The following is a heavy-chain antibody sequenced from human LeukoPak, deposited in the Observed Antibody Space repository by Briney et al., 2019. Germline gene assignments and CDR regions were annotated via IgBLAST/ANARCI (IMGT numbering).Heavy chain of an antibody. V-gene: IGHV4-59*01. CDR3: ARHRFGHLFDY. J-gene: IGHJ4*02. Sequence: SETLSLTCTVSGGSISSYYWSWIRQPPGKGLEWIGYVYHTGHTHYSPSLKSRVTVSLDTSRNQVSLKLSSETAADTAVYYCARHRFGHLFDYWGQGTLVIVSS. CDR2: VYHTGHT. CDR1: GGSISSYY. D-gene: IGHD3-16*01.